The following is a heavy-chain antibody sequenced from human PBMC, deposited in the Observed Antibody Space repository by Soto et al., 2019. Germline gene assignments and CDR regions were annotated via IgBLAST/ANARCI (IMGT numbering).Heavy chain of an antibody. J-gene: IGHJ4*02. CDR1: VGSFYVYY. D-gene: IGHD6-19*01. CDR2: INHSGST. V-gene: IGHV4-34*01. CDR3: ARGRGSGWDARGYHFDY. Sequence: SYTLSLTCASYVGSFYVYYWSGIRQPTGKGLEWIGEINHSGSTNYNPSLKSRVTISVDTSKNQFSLKLSSVTAADTAVYYCARGRGSGWDARGYHFDYWGQATLVTVSS.